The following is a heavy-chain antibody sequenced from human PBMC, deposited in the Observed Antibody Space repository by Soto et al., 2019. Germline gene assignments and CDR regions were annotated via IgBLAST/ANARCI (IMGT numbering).Heavy chain of an antibody. J-gene: IGHJ5*02. D-gene: IGHD2-21*01. CDR1: GASVSSGSYY. Sequence: SETLSLTCSVSGASVSSGSYYWSWIRQPPGKGLEWIGYIHYSGSTKYNPSLKSRVIISLDTSKNQFSLNLRSVTAADTAVYYCAEHAGGDGSDNWIEPWGEGALVTFSS. V-gene: IGHV4-61*01. CDR2: IHYSGST. CDR3: AEHAGGDGSDNWIEP.